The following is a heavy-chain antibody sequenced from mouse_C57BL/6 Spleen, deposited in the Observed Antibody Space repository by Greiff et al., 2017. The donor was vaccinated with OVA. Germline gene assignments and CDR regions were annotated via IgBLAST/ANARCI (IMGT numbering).Heavy chain of an antibody. CDR1: GYAFSSYW. CDR3: ARRRSNREAMDY. D-gene: IGHD2-14*01. Sequence: QVQLQQSGAELVKPGASVKISCKASGYAFSSYWMNWVKQRPGKGLEWIGQIYPGDGDTNYNGKFKGKATLTADKSSSTAYMQLSSLTSEDSAVYFCARRRSNREAMDYWGQGTSVTVSS. V-gene: IGHV1-80*01. J-gene: IGHJ4*01. CDR2: IYPGDGDT.